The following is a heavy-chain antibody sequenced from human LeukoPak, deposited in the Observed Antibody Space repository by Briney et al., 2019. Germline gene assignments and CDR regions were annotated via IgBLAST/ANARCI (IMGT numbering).Heavy chain of an antibody. CDR2: IRSKAYGGTT. J-gene: IGHJ4*02. CDR3: TRSVDTAMGPLFDY. CDR1: GFTFGDYA. Sequence: PGGSLRLSCTASGFTFGDYAMSWVRQAPGKGLEWVGFIRSKAYGGTTEYAASVKGRFTISRDDSKSIAYLQMNSLKTEDTAVYYCTRSVDTAMGPLFDYWGQGTLVTVSS. D-gene: IGHD5-18*01. V-gene: IGHV3-49*04.